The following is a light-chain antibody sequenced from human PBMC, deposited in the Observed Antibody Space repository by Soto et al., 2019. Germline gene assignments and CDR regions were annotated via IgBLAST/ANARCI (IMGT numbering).Light chain of an antibody. Sequence: QSVLTQPPSASGSPGQSVTVSCTGTSGDVGGYDYVSWYQQHPGKAPKLMIYEVTKRSLGVPDRFSGSKSGNTASLTVSGLQAEDEADYYCSSYAGSDSPYVFGTGTKVTVL. J-gene: IGLJ1*01. CDR1: SGDVGGYDY. CDR2: EVT. V-gene: IGLV2-8*01. CDR3: SSYAGSDSPYV.